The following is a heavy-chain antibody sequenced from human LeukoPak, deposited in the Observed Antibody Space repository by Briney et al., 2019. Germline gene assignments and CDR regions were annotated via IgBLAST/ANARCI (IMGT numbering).Heavy chain of an antibody. J-gene: IGHJ4*02. Sequence: GGSLRLSCAASGFTVSSNYMSWVRQAPGKGLEWVSVIYSGGSTYYADSVKGRFTISRDNSKNTLYLQMNSLRAEDTAVYYCATTPFWSGYVDYWGQGTLVTVSS. CDR3: ATTPFWSGYVDY. V-gene: IGHV3-66*01. CDR1: GFTVSSNY. CDR2: IYSGGST. D-gene: IGHD3-3*01.